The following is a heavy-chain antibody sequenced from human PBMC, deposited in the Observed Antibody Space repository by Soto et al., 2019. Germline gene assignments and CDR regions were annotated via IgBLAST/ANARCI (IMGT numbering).Heavy chain of an antibody. Sequence: GGSLRLSCAASGFTFSSYSMNWVRQAPGKGLEWVSSISSSSSYIYYADSVKGRFTISRDNAKNSLYLQMNSLRAEDTAVYYCARDLWIAAAESPNWFDPWGQGTRVTVSS. J-gene: IGHJ5*02. V-gene: IGHV3-21*01. CDR1: GFTFSSYS. D-gene: IGHD6-13*01. CDR2: ISSSSSYI. CDR3: ARDLWIAAAESPNWFDP.